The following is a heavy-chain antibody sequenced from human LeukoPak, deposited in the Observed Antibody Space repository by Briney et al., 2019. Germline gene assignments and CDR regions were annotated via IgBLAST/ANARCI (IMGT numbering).Heavy chain of an antibody. CDR2: ISSSSSYI. V-gene: IGHV3-21*01. J-gene: IGHJ4*02. D-gene: IGHD3-10*01. Sequence: PGGSLRLSCAASGFTFSSYSMNGVRQAPGKGLEWVSSISSSSSYIYYADSVKARFSTYRDNAKHSLYLQMNSLRAEDTAVYYCARAEARGAMLPGYWGQGALVTVSS. CDR3: ARAEARGAMLPGY. CDR1: GFTFSSYS.